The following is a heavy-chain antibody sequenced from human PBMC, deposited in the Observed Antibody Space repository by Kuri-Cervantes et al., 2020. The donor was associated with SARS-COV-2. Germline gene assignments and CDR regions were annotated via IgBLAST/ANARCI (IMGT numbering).Heavy chain of an antibody. CDR3: ARALVVPAANYYYYGMDV. CDR1: GASFCGYY. CDR2: INHSGST. D-gene: IGHD2-2*01. J-gene: IGHJ6*02. V-gene: IGHV4-34*01. Sequence: SETLSLTCAVYGASFCGYYWSWIRQPPGKGRGWIGEINHSGSTNYNPSLKSGVTISVDTSKNQSSLKLSSVTAADTAVYYCARALVVPAANYYYYGMDVWGQGTTVTVSS.